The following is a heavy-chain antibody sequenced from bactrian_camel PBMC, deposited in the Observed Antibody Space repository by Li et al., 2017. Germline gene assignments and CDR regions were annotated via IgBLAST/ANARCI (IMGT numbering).Heavy chain of an antibody. V-gene: IGHV3S57*01. J-gene: IGHJ6*01. D-gene: IGHD4*01. Sequence: VQLVESGGGSVQAGGSLRLSCVASLSTISRRCWGWFRQAPGKEREGVAGLARGGGTTYADSVKGRFAISSENANNTIFLQMNSLKPEDTAMYYCAADSPLYGPVGPISTMTENDFADWGQGTQVTVS. CDR3: AADSPLYGPVGPISTMTENDFAD. CDR2: LARGGGT. CDR1: LSTISRRC.